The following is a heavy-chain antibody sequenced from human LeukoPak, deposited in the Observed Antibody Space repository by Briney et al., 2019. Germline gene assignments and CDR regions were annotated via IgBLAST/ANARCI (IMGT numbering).Heavy chain of an antibody. CDR3: ARGRDRSKAGDH. Sequence: SETLSLTCAVYGGSCDDSYCSWIRQPPGKGLEWLGEIHPYGIFYYNSSLMSRVTISIDTSKSQFSLRLTSVTAADTAFYYCARGRDRSKAGDHWGQGSLVTVSS. D-gene: IGHD5-24*01. J-gene: IGHJ4*02. V-gene: IGHV4-34*01. CDR2: IHPYGIF. CDR1: GGSCDDSY.